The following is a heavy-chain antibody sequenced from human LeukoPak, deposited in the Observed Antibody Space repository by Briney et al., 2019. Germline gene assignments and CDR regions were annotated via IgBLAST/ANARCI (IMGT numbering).Heavy chain of an antibody. D-gene: IGHD3-22*01. V-gene: IGHV3-48*04. J-gene: IGHJ4*02. Sequence: PGGSLRLSCAASGFTFSSYAMHWVRQAPGKGLEWVSYISSSSSTIYYADSVKGRFTISRDNAKNSLYLQMNSLRAEDTAVYYCARADYYDSSGHDYWGQGTLVTVSS. CDR1: GFTFSSYA. CDR2: ISSSSSTI. CDR3: ARADYYDSSGHDY.